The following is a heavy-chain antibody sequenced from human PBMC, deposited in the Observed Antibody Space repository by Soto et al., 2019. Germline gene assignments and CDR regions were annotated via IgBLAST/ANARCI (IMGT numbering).Heavy chain of an antibody. D-gene: IGHD3-10*01. J-gene: IGHJ4*02. CDR3: AASYGSGYRAFDY. CDR2: INPIVSMS. CDR1: GDTFSFYT. Sequence: QVQLVQSGTEVKKPGSSVKVSCKASGDTFSFYTINWVRQAPGLGLEWVGRINPIVSMSNYAQKFQGRVWMTADNSTSTAYMELRSLRSDDTAMYFCAASYGSGYRAFDYWGQGALVSVSS. V-gene: IGHV1-69*02.